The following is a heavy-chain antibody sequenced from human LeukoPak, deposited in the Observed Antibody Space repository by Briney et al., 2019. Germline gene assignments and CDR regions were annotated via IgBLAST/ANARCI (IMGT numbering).Heavy chain of an antibody. V-gene: IGHV3-23*01. D-gene: IGHD3-10*01. J-gene: IGHJ5*02. CDR3: AKSSTWFGSPSPFDP. Sequence: GSLRLSCAASGFTFSSYAMSWVRQAPGKGLEWVSAISGSGGSTYYADSVKGRFTISRDNSKNTLYLQMNSLRAEDTAVYYCAKSSTWFGSPSPFDPWGQGTLVTVSS. CDR1: GFTFSSYA. CDR2: ISGSGGST.